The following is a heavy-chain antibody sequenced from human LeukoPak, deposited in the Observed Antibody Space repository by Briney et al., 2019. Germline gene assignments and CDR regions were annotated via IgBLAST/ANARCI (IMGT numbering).Heavy chain of an antibody. Sequence: GASVKVSCKVSGYTLTELSMHWVRQAPGKGLEWMGGFDPEDGETIYAQEFQGRVTMTEDTSTDTAYMELGSLRSEDTAVYYCATDSPGYYDSSGHYYFDYWGQGTLVTVSS. V-gene: IGHV1-24*01. CDR3: ATDSPGYYDSSGHYYFDY. D-gene: IGHD3-22*01. J-gene: IGHJ4*02. CDR1: GYTLTELS. CDR2: FDPEDGET.